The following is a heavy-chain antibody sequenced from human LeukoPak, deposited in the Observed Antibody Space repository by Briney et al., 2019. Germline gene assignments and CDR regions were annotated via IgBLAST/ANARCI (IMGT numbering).Heavy chain of an antibody. Sequence: GGSLRLSCAASGFTFSNAWMSWVRQAPGKGLEWVGRIKSKTDGGTTDYAAPVKGRFTISRDDSKNTLYLQMSSLKTEDTAVYYCTVLDIVLMVYARSDYWGQGTLVTVSS. V-gene: IGHV3-15*01. J-gene: IGHJ4*02. CDR3: TVLDIVLMVYARSDY. CDR1: GFTFSNAW. D-gene: IGHD2-8*01. CDR2: IKSKTDGGTT.